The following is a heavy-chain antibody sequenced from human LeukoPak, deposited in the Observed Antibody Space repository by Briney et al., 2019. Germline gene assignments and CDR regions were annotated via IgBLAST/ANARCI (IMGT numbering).Heavy chain of an antibody. CDR2: IYPADSDT. Sequence: GESRKISCQGSGYIFTSYWMGWVREMPGKGLERMGIIYPADSDTRYSPSFQGQVTISADKSISTAYLQWSSLKASDTAMYYCARLGESYMDVWGPGTTVNVSS. D-gene: IGHD3-16*01. CDR3: ARLGESYMDV. CDR1: GYIFTSYW. V-gene: IGHV5-51*01. J-gene: IGHJ6*02.